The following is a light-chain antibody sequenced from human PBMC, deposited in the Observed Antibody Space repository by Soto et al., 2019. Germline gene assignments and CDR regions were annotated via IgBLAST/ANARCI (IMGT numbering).Light chain of an antibody. Sequence: QSVLTQSPSVSAAPGQKVTISCSGSSSNIGNNYVSWYQQVPGTAPKLLIYDNNKRPSGIPDRFSGSKSGTSGTLDITGLQTGDEADYYCATWYGSLPGEVFGGGTKLTVL. CDR1: SSNIGNNY. CDR3: ATWYGSLPGEV. CDR2: DNN. J-gene: IGLJ2*01. V-gene: IGLV1-51*01.